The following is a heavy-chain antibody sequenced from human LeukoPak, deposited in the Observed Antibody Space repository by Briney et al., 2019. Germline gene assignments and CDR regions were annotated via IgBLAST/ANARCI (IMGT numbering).Heavy chain of an antibody. V-gene: IGHV4-31*03. CDR2: TYYSGST. CDR3: ARVDCSSTSCYSFDY. CDR1: GGSISSGGYY. Sequence: SETLSLTCTVSGGSISSGGYYWSWIRQHPGKGLEWIGYTYYSGSTYYNPSLKSRVTISVDTSKNQFSLKLSSVTAADTAVYYCARVDCSSTSCYSFDYWGQGTLVTVSS. D-gene: IGHD2-2*01. J-gene: IGHJ4*02.